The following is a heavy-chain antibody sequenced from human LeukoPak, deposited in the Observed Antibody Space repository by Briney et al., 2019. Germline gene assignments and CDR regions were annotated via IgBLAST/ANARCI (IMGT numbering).Heavy chain of an antibody. D-gene: IGHD3-16*02. CDR1: GFTFSSYG. CDR2: IRYDGSNK. CDR3: ARDAITFGGVIVIPYYFDY. Sequence: GGSLRLSCAASGFTFSSYGMRWVRQAPGKGLEWVAFIRYDGSNKYYADSVKGRFTISRDNSKNTLYLQMNSLRAEDTAVYYCARDAITFGGVIVIPYYFDYWGQGTLVTVSS. J-gene: IGHJ4*02. V-gene: IGHV3-30*02.